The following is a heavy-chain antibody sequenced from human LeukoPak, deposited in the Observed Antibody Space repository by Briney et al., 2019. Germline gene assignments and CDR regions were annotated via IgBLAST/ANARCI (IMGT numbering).Heavy chain of an antibody. Sequence: GGSLRLSCAGSGFTFSDYYMTWIRQAPGKGLEWVSYISTSGTTIHYIDSVRGRFTISRDNAKNSLYLQMNSLRAEDTAIYYCAREGVGTYSSSWSGNAFDIWGQGTMVTVSS. CDR2: ISTSGTTI. CDR1: GFTFSDYY. CDR3: AREGVGTYSSSWSGNAFDI. V-gene: IGHV3-11*01. D-gene: IGHD6-13*01. J-gene: IGHJ3*02.